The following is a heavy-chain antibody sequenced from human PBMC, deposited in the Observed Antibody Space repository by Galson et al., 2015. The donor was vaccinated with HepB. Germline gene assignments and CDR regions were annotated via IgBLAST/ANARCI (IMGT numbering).Heavy chain of an antibody. CDR3: VVLPEAAT. D-gene: IGHD2-2*01. CDR2: INTDNGNP. V-gene: IGHV1-3*04. Sequence: SVKVSCKASGYTFTNYAVHWVRQAPGQRLEWMGWINTDNGNPNYSQKFQGRVTFTRDTSASTAYMELSSLRSEDTAVFYCVVLPEAATWGQGTMVTVSS. J-gene: IGHJ3*01. CDR1: GYTFTNYA.